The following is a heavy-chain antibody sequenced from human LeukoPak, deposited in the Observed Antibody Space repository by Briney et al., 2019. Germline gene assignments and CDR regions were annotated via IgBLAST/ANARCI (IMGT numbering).Heavy chain of an antibody. CDR1: GGSISSYY. J-gene: IGHJ4*02. CDR2: IYYSGST. D-gene: IGHD6-13*01. Sequence: SETLSLTCTVSGGSISSYYWSWIRQPPGKGLEWIGYIYYSGSTNYNPSLKSRVTISVDASQKQFSLRLTSVTAADTAKYYCARGRYLTTLGGAAAGFLDYWGQGSLVTVSS. V-gene: IGHV4-59*12. CDR3: ARGRYLTTLGGAAAGFLDY.